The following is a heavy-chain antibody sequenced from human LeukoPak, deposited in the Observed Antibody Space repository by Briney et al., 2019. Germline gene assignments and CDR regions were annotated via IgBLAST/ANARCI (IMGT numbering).Heavy chain of an antibody. V-gene: IGHV1-8*02. J-gene: IGHJ6*03. Sequence: ASVKVSCKASGYTFTSYGISWVRQATGQGLEWMGWMNPNSGNTGYAQKFQGRVTMTRNTSISTAYMELSSLRSEDTAVYYCARGGFSQWLVPGGYYYYYMDVWGKGTTVTISS. D-gene: IGHD6-19*01. CDR3: ARGGFSQWLVPGGYYYYYMDV. CDR1: GYTFTSYG. CDR2: MNPNSGNT.